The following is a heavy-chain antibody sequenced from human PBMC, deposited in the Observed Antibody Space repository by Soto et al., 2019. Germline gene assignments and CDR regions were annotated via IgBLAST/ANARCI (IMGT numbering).Heavy chain of an antibody. J-gene: IGHJ4*02. CDR3: ARGMTTVTTIDY. V-gene: IGHV4-30-2*01. Sequence: PSGTLSLTCAVSGGSISSGGYSWSWVRQPPGKGLEWIGYIYHSGSTYYNPSLKSRVTISVDRSKNQFSLKLSSVTAADTAVYYCARGMTTVTTIDYWGQGTLVTVSS. D-gene: IGHD4-4*01. CDR1: GGSISSGGYS. CDR2: IYHSGST.